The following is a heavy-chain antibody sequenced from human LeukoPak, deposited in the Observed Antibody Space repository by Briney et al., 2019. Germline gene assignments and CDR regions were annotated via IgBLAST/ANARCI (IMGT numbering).Heavy chain of an antibody. CDR2: ISSSGSTI. CDR3: ARRGVGATKEFDY. D-gene: IGHD1-26*01. CDR1: GFTFSDYY. Sequence: GGSLRLSCAASGFTFSDYYMSWIRQAPGKGLEWVSYISSSGSTIYYADSVKGRFTISKDNAKNSLYLQMNSLRAEDTALYYCARRGVGATKEFDYWGQGTLVTVSS. J-gene: IGHJ4*02. V-gene: IGHV3-11*01.